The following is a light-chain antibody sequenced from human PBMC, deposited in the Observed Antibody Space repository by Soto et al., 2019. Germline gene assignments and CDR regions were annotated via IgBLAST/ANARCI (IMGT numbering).Light chain of an antibody. CDR3: CAFAGRKTCV. CDR2: EVT. V-gene: IGLV2-23*02. CDR1: GTDVGTYNY. Sequence: QSALTQPASVSGSPGQSITISCTGSGTDVGTYNYVSWFQRHPGKAPQLIIYEVTERPSGVSPRFSGSKSVNTASLTISGLRAEDEDDYFCCAFAGRKTCVFGGGTKLTV. J-gene: IGLJ2*01.